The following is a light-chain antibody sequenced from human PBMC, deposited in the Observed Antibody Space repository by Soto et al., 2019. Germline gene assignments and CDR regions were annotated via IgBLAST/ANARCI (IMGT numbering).Light chain of an antibody. J-gene: IGLJ1*01. V-gene: IGLV2-14*01. CDR2: EVS. CDR1: SSDVGGYNY. CDR3: SSYTSSTSLDV. Sequence: QSALTQPASVSGSPGQSITISCTGTSSDVGGYNYVSWYQQHPGKAPKLMIYEVSNRPSGVSIRFSGSKSGNTASLTISGLQAEDEADYYCSSYTSSTSLDVFGTGIKVTVL.